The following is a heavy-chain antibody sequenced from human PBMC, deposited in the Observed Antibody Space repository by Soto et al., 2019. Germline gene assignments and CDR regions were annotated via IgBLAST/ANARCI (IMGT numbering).Heavy chain of an antibody. CDR3: ERNLVTGNLDF. J-gene: IGHJ4*02. CDR1: GDSVSSNSAA. V-gene: IGHV6-1*01. CDR2: TYYRSKWYN. D-gene: IGHD1-20*01. Sequence: SQTLSLPCAISGDSVSSNSAAWHWIRQSPSRGLEWLGRTYYRSKWYNDYAVSVKSRITINPDTSKNQFSLQLNSVNPEDTAVYYCERNLVTGNLDFWGQGTLVTVSS.